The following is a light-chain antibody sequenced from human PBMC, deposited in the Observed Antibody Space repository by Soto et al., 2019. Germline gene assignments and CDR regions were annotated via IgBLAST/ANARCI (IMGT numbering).Light chain of an antibody. V-gene: IGKV3-11*01. J-gene: IGKJ3*01. CDR2: DAS. CDR3: QLRNNWPPEVT. CDR1: QSVTTY. Sequence: EIVLTQSPATLSLSPGERATLSCRASQSVTTYLAWYQQKPGQAPRLLIYDASNRATGIPARFSGSGSGTGFTLTISSLEPEDFAVYYCQLRNNWPPEVTFGPGTKVDIK.